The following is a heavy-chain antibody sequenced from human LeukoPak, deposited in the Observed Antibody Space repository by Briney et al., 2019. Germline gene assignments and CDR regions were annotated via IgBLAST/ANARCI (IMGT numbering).Heavy chain of an antibody. V-gene: IGHV3-23*01. CDR3: AKLLRAGKVLTVSLAP. CDR1: GFIFSNYA. D-gene: IGHD1-14*01. CDR2: ISNSGDAT. Sequence: GGSLRLSCAGSGFIFSNYAMSWVRQAPGQGLEWVSTISNSGDATFYADAVKGRFNISRDNSKNTLYLQMYSLRADDTAIYYCAKLLRAGKVLTVSLAPWGQETLLTVSS. J-gene: IGHJ5*02.